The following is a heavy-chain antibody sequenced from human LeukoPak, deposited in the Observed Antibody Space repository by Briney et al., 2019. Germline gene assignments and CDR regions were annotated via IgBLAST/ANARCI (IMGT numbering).Heavy chain of an antibody. Sequence: GGSLRLSCAASGFIVSSNFMSWVRQAPGRGLEWVSVIYSGGDTRYADSVKGRFTISRDNSKNTLYLQMNSLRAEDTALYYCARERGRGVISPYFDQWGQGTLVTVSS. CDR2: IYSGGDT. CDR1: GFIVSSNF. CDR3: ARERGRGVISPYFDQ. D-gene: IGHD3-16*02. V-gene: IGHV3-66*01. J-gene: IGHJ4*02.